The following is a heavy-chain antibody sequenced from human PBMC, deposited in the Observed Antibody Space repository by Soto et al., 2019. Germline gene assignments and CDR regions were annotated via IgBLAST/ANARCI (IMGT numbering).Heavy chain of an antibody. CDR3: AREILSPDFYFHGMDV. V-gene: IGHV1-18*04. CDR2: ISAKKGNT. J-gene: IGHJ6*02. CDR1: GYTFTSYG. D-gene: IGHD2-15*01. Sequence: QGQLVQSGAEVKKPGASVKVSCKASGYTFTSYGISWVRQAPGQGLEWMGWISAKKGNTKYAQKFQGRVTMTTDTSTSTAYVELRSLSSDDTAVYYCAREILSPDFYFHGMDVWGQGTTVTVSS.